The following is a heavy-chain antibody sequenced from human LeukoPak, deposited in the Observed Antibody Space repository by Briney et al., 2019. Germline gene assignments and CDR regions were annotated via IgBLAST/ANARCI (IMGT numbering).Heavy chain of an antibody. V-gene: IGHV1-24*01. Sequence: ASVKVSCKVSGYTLTELSMHWVRQAPGKGLEWMGGFDPEDGETIYAQKFQGRVTMTEDTSTDTAYMELSSLRSEDTAVYYCATKKLGYCSSTSCQKYWFDPWGQGTLVTVSS. CDR2: FDPEDGET. J-gene: IGHJ5*02. CDR3: ATKKLGYCSSTSCQKYWFDP. CDR1: GYTLTELS. D-gene: IGHD2-2*01.